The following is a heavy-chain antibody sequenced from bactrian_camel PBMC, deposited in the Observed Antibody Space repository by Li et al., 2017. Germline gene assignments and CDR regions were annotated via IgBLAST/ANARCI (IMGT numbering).Heavy chain of an antibody. CDR3: AKHGGWYGLWKWEYDY. V-gene: IGHV3S1*01. CDR1: GFIFRDHY. Sequence: QVQLVESGGGLVQPGESLRLSCAASGFIFRDHYMNWFRQAPGKEREEVASIYPGNNSTSYADSAEGRFTISRDNAKNTLYLQSNNLKTEDTAMYYCAKHGGWYGLWKWEYDYWGQGTQVTVS. CDR2: IYPGNNST. J-gene: IGHJ4*01. D-gene: IGHD6*01.